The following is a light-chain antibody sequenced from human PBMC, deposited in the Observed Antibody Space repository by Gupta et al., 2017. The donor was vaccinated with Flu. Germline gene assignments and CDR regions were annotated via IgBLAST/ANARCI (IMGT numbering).Light chain of an antibody. V-gene: IGKV1-33*01. CDR1: QDISNN. J-gene: IGKJ1*01. CDR2: DSS. Sequence: DRVTITCQASQDISNNLNWYQQKPGKAPDLLIFDSSTLETGVTSRFSGSGSGTDFTFTISSLQPEDIATYYCQQYDIHPWTFGQGTKVEIK. CDR3: QQYDIHPWT.